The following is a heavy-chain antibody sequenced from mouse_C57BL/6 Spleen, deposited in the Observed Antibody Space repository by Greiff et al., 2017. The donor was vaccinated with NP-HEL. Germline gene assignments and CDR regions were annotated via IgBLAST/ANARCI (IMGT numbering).Heavy chain of an antibody. J-gene: IGHJ1*03. D-gene: IGHD2-3*01. CDR1: GFTFSSYA. CDR2: ISDGGSYT. V-gene: IGHV5-4*03. CDR3: ARGENGYYFWYFDV. Sequence: DVKLVESGGGLVKPGGSLKLSCAASGFTFSSYAMSWVRQTPEKRLEWVATISDGGSYTYYPDNVKGRFTISRDNAKNNLYLQMSHLKSEDTAMYYCARGENGYYFWYFDVWGTGTTVTVSS.